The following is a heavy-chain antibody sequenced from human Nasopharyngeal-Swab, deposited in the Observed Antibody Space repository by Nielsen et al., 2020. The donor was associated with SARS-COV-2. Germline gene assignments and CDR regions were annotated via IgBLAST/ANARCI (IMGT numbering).Heavy chain of an antibody. Sequence: SETLSLTCTVSGGSISSSGYYWSWIRQHPGKGLEWIGYIYYSGSTYYNPSLKSRVTISVDTSKNQFSLKLSSVTAADTAVYYCARALRATIFGVVSHFDYWGQGTLVTVSS. CDR1: GGSISSSGYY. V-gene: IGHV4-31*03. J-gene: IGHJ4*02. CDR2: IYYSGST. CDR3: ARALRATIFGVVSHFDY. D-gene: IGHD3-3*01.